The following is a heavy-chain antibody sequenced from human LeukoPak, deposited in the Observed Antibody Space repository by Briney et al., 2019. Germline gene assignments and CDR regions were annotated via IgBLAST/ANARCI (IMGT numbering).Heavy chain of an antibody. CDR2: IKQDGREK. CDR1: GFTFSSYW. CDR3: AKGGYSGHEFDF. Sequence: GGSLRLSCAASGFTFSSYWMSWVRQAPGKGLEWVANIKQDGREKYYVDSVMGRFTISRDNAKNSLYLQVNSLRAEDTAVYYCAKGGYSGHEFDFWGQGALVTVSS. D-gene: IGHD5-12*01. V-gene: IGHV3-7*01. J-gene: IGHJ5*01.